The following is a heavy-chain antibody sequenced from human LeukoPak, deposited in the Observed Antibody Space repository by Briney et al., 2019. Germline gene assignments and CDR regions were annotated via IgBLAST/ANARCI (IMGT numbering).Heavy chain of an antibody. CDR2: IYSGGST. D-gene: IGHD5-12*01. CDR3: ARDALGRGYDFGYYYYGMDV. Sequence: GGSLRLSCAASGFTVSINYMSWVRQAPGKGLEWVSVIYSGGSTYYADSVKGRFTISRDNSKNTLYLQMNSLRAEDTAVYYCARDALGRGYDFGYYYYGMDVWGQGTTVTVSS. CDR1: GFTVSINY. J-gene: IGHJ6*02. V-gene: IGHV3-66*01.